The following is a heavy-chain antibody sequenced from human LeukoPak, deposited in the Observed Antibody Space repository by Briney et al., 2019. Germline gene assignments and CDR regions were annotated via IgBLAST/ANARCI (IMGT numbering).Heavy chain of an antibody. CDR2: SHQSGST. J-gene: IGHJ4*02. CDR3: ARGGPTYYYDSSGYPLDY. CDR1: GGSISGSNW. V-gene: IGHV4-4*02. Sequence: SGTLSLTCAVSGGSISGSNWWSWVRQTPGKGLVWIGESHQSGSTNYNPSLKSRVTMSVDTSKNQFSLKMNSATAADTAVYFCARGGPTYYYDSSGYPLDYWGQGTLVTVSS. D-gene: IGHD3-22*01.